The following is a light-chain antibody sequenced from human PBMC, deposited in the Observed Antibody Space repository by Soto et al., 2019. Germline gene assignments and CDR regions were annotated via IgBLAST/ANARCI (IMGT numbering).Light chain of an antibody. CDR3: QQYGSSPPWT. V-gene: IGKV3-20*01. Sequence: EIVLTQSPGTLSLSPGERGTLSCRASQSVASYLAWYQQKPGQAPRLLIYGASSRATGIPDRFSGSGSGTDFTLTISRLEPEDFAVYYCQQYGSSPPWTFGQGTKVDIK. J-gene: IGKJ1*01. CDR2: GAS. CDR1: QSVASY.